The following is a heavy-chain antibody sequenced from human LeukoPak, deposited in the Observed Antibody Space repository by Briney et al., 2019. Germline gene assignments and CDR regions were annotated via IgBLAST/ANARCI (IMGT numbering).Heavy chain of an antibody. CDR3: ARGDCSRTSFSFDY. Sequence: SQTLSLTCTVSGGSISGGVFCWSWIRKPPGKGLDVIGYFYYSGTTYYNPSLMSRVTISVDTSKNRSSLKLSSVTPPDTALYYCARGDCSRTSFSFDYWGQGTLVTVPS. J-gene: IGHJ4*02. D-gene: IGHD2-2*01. CDR2: FYYSGTT. V-gene: IGHV4-31*03. CDR1: GGSISGGVFC.